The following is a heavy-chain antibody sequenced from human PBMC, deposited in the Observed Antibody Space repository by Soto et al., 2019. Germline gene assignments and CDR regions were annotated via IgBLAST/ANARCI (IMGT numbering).Heavy chain of an antibody. D-gene: IGHD1-26*01. V-gene: IGHV5-51*01. Sequence: PGESLKISCQGSGYSFTRDWIAWLRQMPGKGLEWMGIIYPDDSDIKYSPSFQGQVTISADKSISTAYLQWRSLRASDTAMYYCARQMGRTVNFDYWGQGTPVTVSS. CDR3: ARQMGRTVNFDY. CDR2: IYPDDSDI. CDR1: GYSFTRDW. J-gene: IGHJ4*02.